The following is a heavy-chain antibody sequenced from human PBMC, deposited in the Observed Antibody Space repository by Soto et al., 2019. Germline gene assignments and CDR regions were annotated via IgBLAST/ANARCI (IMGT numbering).Heavy chain of an antibody. Sequence: QLTLRESGPTLVTPTQTLTLTCTFSGFSLSSTGAGVGWIRQPPGKALEWLAVIYWDDDKRYSPSLKSRLTITEDTSKNQVVPTMTNMDPVDTATYYCAYRLYGVWFTVSYYDYGGQGALVTVSS. CDR1: GFSLSSTGAG. J-gene: IGHJ4*02. CDR3: AYRLYGVWFTVSYYDY. CDR2: IYWDDDK. V-gene: IGHV2-5*02. D-gene: IGHD2-8*01.